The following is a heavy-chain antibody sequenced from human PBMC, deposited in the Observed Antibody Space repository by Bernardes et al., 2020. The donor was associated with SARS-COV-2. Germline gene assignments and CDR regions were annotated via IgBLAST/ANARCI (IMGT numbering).Heavy chain of an antibody. V-gene: IGHV5-51*01. Sequence: GGSLKISCKGSGYSFTSYWIGWVRPMPGKGLEWMGIIYPGDSDTRYSPSFQGQVTISADKSISTAYLQWSSLKASDTAMYYCARGQWLVLDAFDIWGQGTMVTVSS. D-gene: IGHD6-19*01. CDR3: ARGQWLVLDAFDI. CDR1: GYSFTSYW. J-gene: IGHJ3*02. CDR2: IYPGDSDT.